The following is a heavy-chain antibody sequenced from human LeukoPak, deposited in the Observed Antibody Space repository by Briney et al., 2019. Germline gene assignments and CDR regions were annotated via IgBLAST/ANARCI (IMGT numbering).Heavy chain of an antibody. CDR1: GYTFTSYD. Sequence: ASVTVSCKASGYTFTSYDINWVRQATGQGLEWMGWMNPNSGNTGYAQKFQGRVTMTRNTSISTAYMELSSLRSEDTAMYYCARSRRKWLVSFDPWGQGTLVTVSS. V-gene: IGHV1-8*01. CDR3: ARSRRKWLVSFDP. D-gene: IGHD6-19*01. CDR2: MNPNSGNT. J-gene: IGHJ5*02.